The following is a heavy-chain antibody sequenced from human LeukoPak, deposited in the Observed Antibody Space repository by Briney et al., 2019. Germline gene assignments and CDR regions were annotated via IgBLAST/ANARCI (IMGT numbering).Heavy chain of an antibody. D-gene: IGHD3-10*02. V-gene: IGHV3-33*03. CDR3: AKSLYTNLFGEVFDQ. J-gene: IGHJ4*02. CDR2: IPYDGSLQ. CDR1: GFAFTSYG. Sequence: PGTSLRLSCAASGFAFTSYGIHWLRQAPCKGLGWVAFIPYDGSLQYYVDSVKDRFTISRDNSENPVSLATNSLRADETAVYFCAKSLYTNLFGEVFDQWGQGTLVTVSS.